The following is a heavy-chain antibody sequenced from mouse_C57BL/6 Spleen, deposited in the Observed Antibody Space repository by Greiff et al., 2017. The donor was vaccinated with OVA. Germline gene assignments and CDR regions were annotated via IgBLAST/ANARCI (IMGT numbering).Heavy chain of an antibody. CDR1: GFTFSDYG. CDR2: ISSGSSTI. CDR3: ARPYYYGSSWFAY. J-gene: IGHJ3*01. D-gene: IGHD1-1*01. V-gene: IGHV5-17*01. Sequence: EVKLVESGGGLVKPGGSLKLSCAASGFTFSDYGMHWVRQAPEKGLEWVAYISSGSSTIYYADTVKGRFTISRDNAKNPLFLQMTSLRSEDTAMYYCARPYYYGSSWFAYWGQGTLVTVSA.